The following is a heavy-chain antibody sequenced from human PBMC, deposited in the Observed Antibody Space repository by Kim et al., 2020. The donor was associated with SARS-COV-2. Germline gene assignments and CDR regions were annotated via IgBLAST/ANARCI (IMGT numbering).Heavy chain of an antibody. V-gene: IGHV3-9*01. CDR1: GFTFGDYA. CDR2: ISWNSGSI. Sequence: GGSLRLSCAASGFTFGDYAMHWVRQAPGKGLEWVSGISWNSGSIGYADSVKGRFTISRDNAKNSLYLQMNSLRAEDTALYYCAKVVYYYDSSGYPSSAFDIWGQGTMVTVSS. D-gene: IGHD3-22*01. J-gene: IGHJ3*02. CDR3: AKVVYYYDSSGYPSSAFDI.